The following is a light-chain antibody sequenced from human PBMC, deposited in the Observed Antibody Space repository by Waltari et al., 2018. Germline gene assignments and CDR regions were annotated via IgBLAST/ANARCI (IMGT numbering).Light chain of an antibody. CDR3: QSYDSSLSGVI. J-gene: IGLJ2*01. V-gene: IGLV1-40*01. CDR1: SSNTGAGYD. Sequence: QSVLTQPPSVSGAPGPRVTISCTGGSSNTGAGYDVHWYQQLRGAAPKLLIYGNNNRPSGVPDRFSGSKSGPSASLAITGLQAEDEADYYCQSYDSSLSGVIFGGGTKLTVL. CDR2: GNN.